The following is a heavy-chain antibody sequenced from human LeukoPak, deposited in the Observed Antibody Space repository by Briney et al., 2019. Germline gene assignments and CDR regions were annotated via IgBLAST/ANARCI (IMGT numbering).Heavy chain of an antibody. V-gene: IGHV1-69*04. CDR2: IIPILGIA. Sequence: GASVKVSCKASGGTFSSYAISWVRQAPGQGLEWMGRIIPILGIANYAQKFQGRVTITADKSTSTAYMELSSLRSEDTAVYYCARDTTRSGGSCSYYWGQGTLVTVSS. D-gene: IGHD2-15*01. J-gene: IGHJ4*02. CDR1: GGTFSSYA. CDR3: ARDTTRSGGSCSYY.